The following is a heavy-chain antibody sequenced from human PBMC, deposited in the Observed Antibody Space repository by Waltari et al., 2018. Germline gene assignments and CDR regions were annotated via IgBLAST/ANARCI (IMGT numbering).Heavy chain of an antibody. CDR3: AEGGGLDY. Sequence: QVKLVQSGAEVKKPGSSVKVSCKASGGTFSSYAISWVRRAPGQGLEWMGRIIPLLVTANYAKKFQGRVTITADKSTSTAYMELSSLRSEDTAVYYCAEGGGLDYWGQGPLVTVSS. J-gene: IGHJ4*02. CDR2: IIPLLVTA. D-gene: IGHD3-16*01. V-gene: IGHV1-69*13. CDR1: GGTFSSYA.